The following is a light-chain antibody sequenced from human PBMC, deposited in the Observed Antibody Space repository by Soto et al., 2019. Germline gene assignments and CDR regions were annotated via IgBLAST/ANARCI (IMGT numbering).Light chain of an antibody. Sequence: QSALTQPASVSGSPGQSITISCTGTSSDVGGYNFVSWYQQHPGKVPKLMIYVVSNRPSGVSNRFSGSKSGNTASLTISGLQAEDEADYYCSSYTSSSTPYVFGTGTKLTVL. CDR2: VVS. CDR1: SSDVGGYNF. CDR3: SSYTSSSTPYV. V-gene: IGLV2-14*01. J-gene: IGLJ1*01.